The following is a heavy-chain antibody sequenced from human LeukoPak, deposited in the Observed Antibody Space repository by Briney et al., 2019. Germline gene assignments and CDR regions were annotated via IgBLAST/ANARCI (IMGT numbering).Heavy chain of an antibody. CDR3: ARDHSSGWYSDYFDY. CDR2: LSSNGGST. CDR1: GFTFSTYA. D-gene: IGHD6-19*01. V-gene: IGHV3-23*01. J-gene: IGHJ4*02. Sequence: PGGSLRLSCAASGFTFSTYAMSWVRQAPGKGLQWVSALSSNGGSTYYADSVKGRFTISRDNSKNTLYLQMNSLRAEDTAVYYCARDHSSGWYSDYFDYWGQGTLVTVSS.